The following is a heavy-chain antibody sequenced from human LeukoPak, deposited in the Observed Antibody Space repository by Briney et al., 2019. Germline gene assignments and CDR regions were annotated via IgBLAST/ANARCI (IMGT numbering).Heavy chain of an antibody. CDR1: GFTFSNAW. CDR2: IKSKTDGGTP. Sequence: GGSLRLSCAASGFTFSNAWMTWVRQAPGKGLEWVGRIKSKTDGGTPDYAAPVKGRFTISRDDSKNTLYLQVNSLKTEDTAVYYCSTDPASILWVWGQGTLVSVSS. J-gene: IGHJ4*02. CDR3: STDPASILWV. D-gene: IGHD3-10*01. V-gene: IGHV3-15*01.